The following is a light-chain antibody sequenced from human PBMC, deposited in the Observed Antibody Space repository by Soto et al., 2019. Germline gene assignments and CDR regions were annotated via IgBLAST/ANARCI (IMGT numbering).Light chain of an antibody. CDR1: QSVSSSY. V-gene: IGKV3-20*01. Sequence: EIVCTQSPCTLSLSPGERATLSCRASQSVSSSYLAWYQQKPGQAPRLLIYGASSRATGIPDRFNGSGSGTDFTLTISRLEPEDFAVYYCQLYGSSPPITFGQGTRLEIK. J-gene: IGKJ5*01. CDR3: QLYGSSPPIT. CDR2: GAS.